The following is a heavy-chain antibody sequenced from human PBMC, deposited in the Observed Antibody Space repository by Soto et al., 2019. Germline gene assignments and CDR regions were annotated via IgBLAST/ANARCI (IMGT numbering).Heavy chain of an antibody. CDR1: GFTFDDYA. J-gene: IGHJ6*02. Sequence: GGSLRLSCAASGFTFDDYAMHWVRQVPGKGLEWVSGISWKSGNIGYADSVKGRFTISRDNAKSSLYLQMNSLRAEDTAFYYCAKELHRITSVGKPLDVWGQGTTVTVYS. D-gene: IGHD6-13*01. CDR3: AKELHRITSVGKPLDV. CDR2: ISWKSGNI. V-gene: IGHV3-9*01.